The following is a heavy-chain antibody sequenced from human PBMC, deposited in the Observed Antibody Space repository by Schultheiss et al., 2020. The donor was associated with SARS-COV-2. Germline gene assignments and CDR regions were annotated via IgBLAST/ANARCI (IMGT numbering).Heavy chain of an antibody. CDR2: ISGSGGST. D-gene: IGHD4-11*01. CDR3: ATFTVTTYDY. V-gene: IGHV3-23*01. CDR1: GFTFSSYA. J-gene: IGHJ4*02. Sequence: GESLKISCAASGFTFSSYAMSWVRQAPGKGLEWVSAISGSGGSTYYADSVKGRFTISRDNSKNTLYLQMNSLRAEDTAVYYCATFTVTTYDYWGQGTLVTVSS.